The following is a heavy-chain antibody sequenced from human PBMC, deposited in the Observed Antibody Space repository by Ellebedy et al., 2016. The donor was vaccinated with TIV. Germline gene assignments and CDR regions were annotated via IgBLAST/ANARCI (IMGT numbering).Heavy chain of an antibody. CDR1: GFTFSGYY. CDR2: IDGDGGDI. J-gene: IGHJ6*02. Sequence: GESLKISCAASGFTFSGYYMHWVRQAPGEGLVWVSQIDGDGGDIHYADSVKGRFTVSRDNAENTLFLQMNSLRAEDTAVYYCARGNYGMDVWGQGTTVTV. CDR3: ARGNYGMDV. V-gene: IGHV3-74*01.